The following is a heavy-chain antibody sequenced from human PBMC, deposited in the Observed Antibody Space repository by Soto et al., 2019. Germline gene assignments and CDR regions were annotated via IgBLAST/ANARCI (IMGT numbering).Heavy chain of an antibody. CDR2: IKFDESTT. CDR3: ARGIRNYYGVDV. D-gene: IGHD5-18*01. V-gene: IGHV3-74*01. Sequence: EVQVVESGGGLIQPGGSLRLSCVASGFTFNIYWMHWVRQAPGKGLVWVSRIKFDESTTSYADSVKGRFTISRDNAKNTVFLQMYSMRAGDTGVYYCARGIRNYYGVDVWGQGTTVTVSS. J-gene: IGHJ6*02. CDR1: GFTFNIYW.